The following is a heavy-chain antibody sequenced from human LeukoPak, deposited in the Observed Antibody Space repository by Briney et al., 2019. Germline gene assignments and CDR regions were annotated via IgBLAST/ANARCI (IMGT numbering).Heavy chain of an antibody. CDR2: INTNTGNP. CDR3: AREHERIGWYAGDY. D-gene: IGHD6-19*01. J-gene: IGHJ4*02. V-gene: IGHV7-4-1*02. CDR1: GYTFTSYA. Sequence: ASVKVSCKASGYTFTSYAMNWVRQAPGQGLEWMGWINTNTGNPTYAQGFTGRFVFSLDTSVSTAYLQISSLKAEDTAVYYCAREHERIGWYAGDYWGQGTLVTVSS.